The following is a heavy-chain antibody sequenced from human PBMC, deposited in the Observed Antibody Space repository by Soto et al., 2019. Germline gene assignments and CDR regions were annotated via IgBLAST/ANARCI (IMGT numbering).Heavy chain of an antibody. CDR1: GYTFTGYY. D-gene: IGHD1-26*01. CDR3: ARGPLVGANGGWFDP. CDR2: INPNSGGT. J-gene: IGHJ5*02. Sequence: ASVKVSCKASGYTFTGYYMHWVRQAPGQGLEWMGWINPNSGGTNYAQKFQGWVTMTRDTSISTAYMELSRLRFDDTAVYYCARGPLVGANGGWFDPWGQGTLVTVSS. V-gene: IGHV1-2*04.